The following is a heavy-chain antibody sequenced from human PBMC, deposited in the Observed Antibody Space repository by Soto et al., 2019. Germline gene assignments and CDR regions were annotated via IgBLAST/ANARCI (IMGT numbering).Heavy chain of an antibody. CDR3: ARGPSVGSTVTGWFDP. D-gene: IGHD6-13*01. V-gene: IGHV1-18*01. CDR1: GYTFTSYG. Sequence: ASVKVSCKASGYTFTSYGISWVRQAPGQGLEWMGWISAYNGNTNYAQKLQGRVTMTTDTSTSTAYMELRSLRSDDTAVYYCARGPSVGSTVTGWFDPWGQGTLVTVSS. CDR2: ISAYNGNT. J-gene: IGHJ5*02.